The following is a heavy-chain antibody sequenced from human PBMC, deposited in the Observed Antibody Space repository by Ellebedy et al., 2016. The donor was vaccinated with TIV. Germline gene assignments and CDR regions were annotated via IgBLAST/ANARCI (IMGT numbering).Heavy chain of an antibody. Sequence: MPSETLSLTCSVSGGSISSYYWTWIRQTPGKGLEWIGHINYSGSTNYNPSLKCRVTMSVDTSKRQLSLKLRSVTAADTAVYYCARRYSGSSYHYFDYWGQGTLVIVSS. CDR1: GGSISSYY. J-gene: IGHJ4*02. D-gene: IGHD1-26*01. CDR2: INYSGST. CDR3: ARRYSGSSYHYFDY. V-gene: IGHV4-59*08.